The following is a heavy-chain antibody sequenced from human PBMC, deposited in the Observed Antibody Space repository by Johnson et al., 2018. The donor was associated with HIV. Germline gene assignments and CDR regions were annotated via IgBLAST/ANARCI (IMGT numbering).Heavy chain of an antibody. J-gene: IGHJ3*02. Sequence: VQLVDTGGGLIQPGGSLRLSCAASGFTVSSNYMSWVRQAPGKGLAWVSVIYSGGSTYSADAVKGRFTISRDNSKNTVYLQMNSLRVEDTAVYYCARAYTYGAFDIWGKGTMVTVSS. CDR3: ARAYTYGAFDI. CDR1: GFTVSSNY. V-gene: IGHV3-53*02. CDR2: IYSGGST. D-gene: IGHD5-18*01.